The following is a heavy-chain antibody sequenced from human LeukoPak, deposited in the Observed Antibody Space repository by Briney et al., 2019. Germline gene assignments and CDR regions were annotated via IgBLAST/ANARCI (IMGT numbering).Heavy chain of an antibody. CDR1: RGSIINYY. CDR2: IYYSGNT. J-gene: IGHJ4*02. V-gene: IGHV4-59*01. D-gene: IGHD6-13*01. CDR3: TRVTIHGSSDS. Sequence: RPSETLSLTCTVSRGSIINYYWSWIRQPQGKGLEWLGYIYYSGNTKYNPSLKSRVTISVDTSKNQFSLSLTSVTAADTAVYYCTRVTIHGSSDSWGQGTLVTVSS.